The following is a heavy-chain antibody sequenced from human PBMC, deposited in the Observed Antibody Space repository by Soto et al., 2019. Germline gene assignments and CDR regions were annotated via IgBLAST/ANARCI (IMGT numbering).Heavy chain of an antibody. CDR2: IIPIFGTA. CDR1: GGTFSSYA. CDR3: ARSGLYYYDSSGYPFDY. V-gene: IGHV1-69*13. D-gene: IGHD3-22*01. Sequence: ASVKVSCKASGGTFSSYAISWVRQAPGQGLEWMGGIIPIFGTANYAQKFQGRVTITADESTSTAYMELSSLRSEDTAVYYCARSGLYYYDSSGYPFDYWGQGTLVTVSS. J-gene: IGHJ4*02.